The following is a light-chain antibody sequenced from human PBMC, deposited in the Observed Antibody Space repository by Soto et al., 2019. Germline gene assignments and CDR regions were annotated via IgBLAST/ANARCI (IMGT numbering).Light chain of an antibody. V-gene: IGLV2-18*01. CDR2: EVT. J-gene: IGLJ1*01. CDR1: SSDVGSYNR. Sequence: QSVLTQPPSVSGSPGQAVTISCTGTSSDVGSYNRVSWYQQPPGTAPKLMIYEVTNRPSGVTDRFSGSKSGNTASLTISGLQAEAEADYSRSLYTSSSTYLCGTGTKLTGL. CDR3: SLYTSSSTYL.